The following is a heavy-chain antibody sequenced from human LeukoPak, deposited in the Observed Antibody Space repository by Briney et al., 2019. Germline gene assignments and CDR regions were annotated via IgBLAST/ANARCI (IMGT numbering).Heavy chain of an antibody. Sequence: SETLSLTCTVSGGSISSGGYYWSWIRQHPGKGLEWIGYIYYSGSTNYNPSLKGRVTISVDTSKNQFSLKLSSVTAADTAVYYCARDLYCGGDCHYSFDYWGQGTLVTVSS. CDR3: ARDLYCGGDCHYSFDY. D-gene: IGHD2-21*02. J-gene: IGHJ4*02. CDR2: IYYSGST. V-gene: IGHV4-61*08. CDR1: GGSISSGGYY.